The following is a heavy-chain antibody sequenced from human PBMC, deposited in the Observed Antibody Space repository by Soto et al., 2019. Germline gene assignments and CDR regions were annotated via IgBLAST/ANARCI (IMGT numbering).Heavy chain of an antibody. D-gene: IGHD2-15*01. Sequence: GGSLRLSCAASGFTFSSYAMSWVRQAPGKGLEWVSAISGSGGSTYYADSVKGRFTISRDNSKNTLYLQMNSLRAEDTAVYYCAKQQCSGGSCYSHSPTNFDYWGQGTLVTVSS. CDR1: GFTFSSYA. J-gene: IGHJ4*02. V-gene: IGHV3-23*01. CDR2: ISGSGGST. CDR3: AKQQCSGGSCYSHSPTNFDY.